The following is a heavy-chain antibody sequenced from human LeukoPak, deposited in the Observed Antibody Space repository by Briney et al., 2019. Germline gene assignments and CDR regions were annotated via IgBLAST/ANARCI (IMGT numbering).Heavy chain of an antibody. CDR1: GGSFSGYY. J-gene: IGHJ4*02. CDR2: INHSGST. D-gene: IGHD2-21*02. Sequence: SETLSLTYAVYGGSFSGYYWSWIRQPPGKGLEWIGEINHSGSTNYNPSLKSRVTISVDTSKNQFSLKLSSVTAADTAVYYCARDAPYCGGDCSTGNYWGQGTLVTVSS. V-gene: IGHV4-34*01. CDR3: ARDAPYCGGDCSTGNY.